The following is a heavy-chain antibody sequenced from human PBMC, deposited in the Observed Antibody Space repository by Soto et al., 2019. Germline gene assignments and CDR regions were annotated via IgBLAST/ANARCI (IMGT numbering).Heavy chain of an antibody. CDR1: GVSLSSGYYS. Sequence: SETLSLTCAVAGVSLSSGYYSLRWIRPPPGKSLEWIGYIYLIGSTYYSPSLKSRVTISIDRSKNQFSLNLSSVTAADTAVYYCARAGPGFCTNGACWFDHWGQGTLVTVSS. D-gene: IGHD2-8*01. CDR3: ARAGPGFCTNGACWFDH. CDR2: IYLIGST. J-gene: IGHJ5*02. V-gene: IGHV4-30-2*01.